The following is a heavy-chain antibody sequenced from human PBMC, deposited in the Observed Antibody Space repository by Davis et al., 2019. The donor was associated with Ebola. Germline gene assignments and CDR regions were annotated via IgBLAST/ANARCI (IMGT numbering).Heavy chain of an antibody. D-gene: IGHD6-6*01. Sequence: SETLSLTCSVSGGSINSGTYYWGWVRQPPGKGLEWVGTVYYSGTTYYNPSLKSRVTISVDTSKNQFSLKLSSVTAADTAVYYCARISSIAAREWYYYYGMDVWGQGTTVTVSS. CDR2: VYYSGTT. J-gene: IGHJ6*02. CDR1: GGSINSGTYY. V-gene: IGHV4-39*07. CDR3: ARISSIAAREWYYYYGMDV.